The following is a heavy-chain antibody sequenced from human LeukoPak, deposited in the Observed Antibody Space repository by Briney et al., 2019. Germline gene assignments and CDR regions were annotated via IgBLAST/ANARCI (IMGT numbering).Heavy chain of an antibody. D-gene: IGHD1-14*01. CDR2: LYSGGRT. J-gene: IGHJ5*02. V-gene: IGHV3-53*01. CDR1: GFTVSSNY. CDR3: ARMSGTFNWFDP. Sequence: GVSLRLSCAASGFTVSSNYMTWVRQAPGKGLEWVSVLYSGGRTYYADSVKGRFTISRDNSKNTLYLQMNSLRAEDTAVYYCARMSGTFNWFDPWGQGTLVTVSS.